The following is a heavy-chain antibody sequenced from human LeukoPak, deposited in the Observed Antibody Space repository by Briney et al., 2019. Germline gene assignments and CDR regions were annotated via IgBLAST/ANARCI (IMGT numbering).Heavy chain of an antibody. CDR3: TRDQTPYY. J-gene: IGHJ4*02. CDR2: IASETYGGTA. V-gene: IGHV3-49*04. CDR1: GFTFGDCA. Sequence: GGSLRLSCTDSGFTFGDCAMTWVRQAPGKGLVWVGFIASETYGGTAEYAASVKGRFTISRDDSKSIAYLQMNSLKTEDTAVYYCTRDQTPYYWGQGTPVTVSS.